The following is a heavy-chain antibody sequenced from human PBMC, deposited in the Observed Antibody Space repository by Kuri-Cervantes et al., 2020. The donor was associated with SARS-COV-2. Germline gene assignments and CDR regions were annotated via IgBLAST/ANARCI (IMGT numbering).Heavy chain of an antibody. CDR3: ARQMMSSITILGVVITRNWFDP. D-gene: IGHD3-3*01. J-gene: IGHJ5*02. V-gene: IGHV4-39*01. Sequence: SETLSLTCTVSGGSISSSISSSSYYWGWIRQPPGKGLEWIGSIYYSGSTYYNPSLKSRVTISVDTSKNQFSLKLSSVTAADTAVYYCARQMMSSITILGVVITRNWFDPWGQGTLVTVSS. CDR2: IYYSGST. CDR1: GGSISSSISSSSYY.